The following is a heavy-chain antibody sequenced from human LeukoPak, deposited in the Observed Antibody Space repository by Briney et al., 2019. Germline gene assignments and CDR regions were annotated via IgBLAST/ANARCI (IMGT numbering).Heavy chain of an antibody. V-gene: IGHV4-61*02. CDR3: ARVKIMGTPYCDY. J-gene: IGHJ4*02. D-gene: IGHD4-23*01. CDR1: GDSISSGNFY. CDR2: IYASGTT. Sequence: SETLSLTCTVSGDSISSGNFYWGWIRQPAGKGLEWIGRIYASGTTNYKPSLKSRVTISVDTSKNQFSLNLSSVTAADTAVYYCARVKIMGTPYCDYWGQGTLVTVSS.